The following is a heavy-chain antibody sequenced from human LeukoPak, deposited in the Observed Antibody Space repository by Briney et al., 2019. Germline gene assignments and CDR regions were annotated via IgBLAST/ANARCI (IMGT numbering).Heavy chain of an antibody. Sequence: GGSLRLSCAASGFTFSSYDMHWVRQATGKGLEGVSAIDTAGDTYYPGSVKGRFTISRENAKNSLYLQMNSLRAGDTAVYYCARGKYYYDSSGYLAPWGQGTLVTVSS. CDR3: ARGKYYYDSSGYLAP. D-gene: IGHD3-22*01. J-gene: IGHJ5*02. V-gene: IGHV3-13*01. CDR1: GFTFSSYD. CDR2: IDTAGDT.